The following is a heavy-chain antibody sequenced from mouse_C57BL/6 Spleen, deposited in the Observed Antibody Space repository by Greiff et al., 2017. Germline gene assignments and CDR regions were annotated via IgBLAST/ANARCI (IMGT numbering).Heavy chain of an antibody. CDR2: IYPRDGST. CDR1: GYTFTDHT. D-gene: IGHD1-1*01. CDR3: EREESSYYYGSSYDAMDY. J-gene: IGHJ4*01. V-gene: IGHV1-78*01. Sequence: QVQLQQSDAELVKPGASVKISCKVSGYTFTDHTIHWMKQRPEQGLEWIGYIYPRDGSTKYNEKFKGKATLTADKSSSTAYMQLNSLTSEDAAVYFCEREESSYYYGSSYDAMDYWGQGTSVTVSS.